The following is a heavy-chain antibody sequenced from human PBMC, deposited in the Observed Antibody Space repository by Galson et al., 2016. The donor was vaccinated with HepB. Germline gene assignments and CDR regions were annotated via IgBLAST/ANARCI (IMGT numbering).Heavy chain of an antibody. D-gene: IGHD1-20*01. CDR1: GFTFSSYW. CDR3: AKGSGRAGYNCVPIES. J-gene: IGHJ4*02. CDR2: ISGSGGDT. V-gene: IGHV3-23*01. Sequence: SLRLSCAASGFTFSSYWMHWVRQAPGKGLVWVASISGSGGDTYIADSVEGRFTISRDNSKNTVDLQMHSLKVEDTAVYFCAKGSGRAGYNCVPIESWGQGALVPVSS.